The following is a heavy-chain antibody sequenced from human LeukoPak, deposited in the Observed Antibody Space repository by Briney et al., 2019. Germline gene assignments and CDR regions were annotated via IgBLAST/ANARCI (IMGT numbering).Heavy chain of an antibody. Sequence: SVKVSCKASGFTFTRSGVQWVRQARGQGLEWIGWLAVGSGNTKYAQKFQGRVTITRDMSTSTAYMEMYSLRSEDTALYYCAAARGATIELLDYWGEGTQVTVSS. D-gene: IGHD5-12*01. CDR3: AAARGATIELLDY. V-gene: IGHV1-58*01. J-gene: IGHJ4*02. CDR2: LAVGSGNT. CDR1: GFTFTRSG.